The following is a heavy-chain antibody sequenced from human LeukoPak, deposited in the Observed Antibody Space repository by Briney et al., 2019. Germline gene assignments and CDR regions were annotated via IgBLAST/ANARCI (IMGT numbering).Heavy chain of an antibody. V-gene: IGHV3-21*01. CDR1: GFTFDNYA. J-gene: IGHJ4*02. CDR3: ARDPYSAAISDY. CDR2: ISSSSSYI. Sequence: GRSLRLSCAASGFTFDNYAMHWVRQAPGKGLEWVSSISSSSSYIYYADSVKGRFTISRDNAKNSLYLQMNSLRAEDTAVYYCARDPYSAAISDYWGQGTLVTVSS. D-gene: IGHD2-2*02.